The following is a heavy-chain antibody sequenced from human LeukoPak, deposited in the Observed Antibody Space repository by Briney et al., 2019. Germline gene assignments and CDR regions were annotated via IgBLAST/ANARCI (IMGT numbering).Heavy chain of an antibody. V-gene: IGHV3-21*01. J-gene: IGHJ4*02. CDR3: ARGRRDYKQIDY. CDR1: GFTFISYS. D-gene: IGHD4-11*01. CDR2: ISSSSSYI. Sequence: GGALRLSCAASGFTFISYSMNWVRQAPGKGLEWVSSISSSSSYIYYADSVKGRFTISRDNAKNSLYLQVNSLRAEDTAVYYCARGRRDYKQIDYWGQGTLVTVSS.